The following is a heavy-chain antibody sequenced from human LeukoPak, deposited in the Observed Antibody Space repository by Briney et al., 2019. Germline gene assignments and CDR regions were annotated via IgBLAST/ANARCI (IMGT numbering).Heavy chain of an antibody. J-gene: IGHJ4*02. CDR2: IYHSGST. D-gene: IGHD6-13*01. CDR1: GGSISSSNW. V-gene: IGHV4-4*02. Sequence: SETLSLTCAVSGGSISSSNWWSWVRQPPGKGLEWIGEIYHSGSTNYNPSLKSRVTISVDKSKNQFSLKLSSVTAADTAVYYCARIPIAAAVLLDYWGQGTLVTVSS. CDR3: ARIPIAAAVLLDY.